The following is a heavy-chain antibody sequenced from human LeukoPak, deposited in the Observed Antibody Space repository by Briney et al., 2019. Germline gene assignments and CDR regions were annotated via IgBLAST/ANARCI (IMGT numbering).Heavy chain of an antibody. D-gene: IGHD3-10*01. Sequence: SETLSLTCAVYGGSFSGYYWSWIRQPPGKGLEWIGEINHSGSTNYSPSRRGRLTISVATSKTQFSLKLSSVTAADTAVYYCARTGYGSGSYYPTYYYYYMDVWGKGTTVTISS. CDR3: ARTGYGSGSYYPTYYYYYMDV. CDR1: GGSFSGYY. J-gene: IGHJ6*03. CDR2: INHSGST. V-gene: IGHV4-34*01.